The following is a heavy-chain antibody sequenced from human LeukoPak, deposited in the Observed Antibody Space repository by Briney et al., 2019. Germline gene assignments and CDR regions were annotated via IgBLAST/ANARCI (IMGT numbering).Heavy chain of an antibody. J-gene: IGHJ4*02. CDR3: AKTRAVNSSGRDPGWPMDY. V-gene: IGHV3-23*01. CDR1: GFTFGSYA. CDR2: ISGSGGIT. Sequence: PGGSLRLSCAASGFTFGSYAIYWVRQAPGKGPEWVSGISGSGGITYFADSVKGRFIISRDNSKSTVYLQINNLRAEDTALYYCAKTRAVNSSGRDPGWPMDYWGQGTLVTVSS. D-gene: IGHD3-22*01.